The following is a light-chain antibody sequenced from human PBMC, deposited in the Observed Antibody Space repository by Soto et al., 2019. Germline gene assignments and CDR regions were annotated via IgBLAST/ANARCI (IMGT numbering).Light chain of an antibody. CDR1: QNISRF. J-gene: IGKJ1*01. CDR3: QQSYNSPLT. Sequence: DIQMTQSPSSLSASVGDRVTITCRSSQNISRFLNWYQQKQGRAPNILSYGVSTLQVGVPSRFSGSGFGTDFSLTISSLQPADFGTYFCQQSYNSPLTFGQGTKVDIK. V-gene: IGKV1-39*01. CDR2: GVS.